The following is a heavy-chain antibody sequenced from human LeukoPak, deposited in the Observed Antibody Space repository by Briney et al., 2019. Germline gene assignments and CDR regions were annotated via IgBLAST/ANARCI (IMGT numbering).Heavy chain of an antibody. Sequence: SETLSLTCTVSGGSISSSTYYWAWVRQPPGKGLDWIGSIFYRGSAYYNPSLKSRVTISVDSSNNQFSLKLSSVTAADTAMYYCARDGSARYYFDYWGQGTLVTVSS. CDR2: IFYRGSA. CDR1: GGSISSSTYY. CDR3: ARDGSARYYFDY. J-gene: IGHJ4*02. V-gene: IGHV4-39*07.